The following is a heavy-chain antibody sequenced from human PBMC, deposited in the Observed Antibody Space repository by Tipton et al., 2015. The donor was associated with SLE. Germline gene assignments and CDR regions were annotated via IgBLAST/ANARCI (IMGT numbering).Heavy chain of an antibody. J-gene: IGHJ4*02. Sequence: LRLSCAASGFTFSSYAMSWVRQAPGKGLGWIGYIYTSGSTNHNPSLKSRVTISVDTSKNQFSLKLSSVTAADTAVYYCARTAGGDCSGGSCLRFDYWGQGTLVTVSS. V-gene: IGHV4-4*08. D-gene: IGHD2-15*01. CDR1: GFTFSSYA. CDR3: ARTAGGDCSGGSCLRFDY. CDR2: IYTSGST.